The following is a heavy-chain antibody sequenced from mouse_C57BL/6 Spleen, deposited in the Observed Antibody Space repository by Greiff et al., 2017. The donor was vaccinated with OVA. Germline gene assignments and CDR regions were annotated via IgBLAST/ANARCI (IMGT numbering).Heavy chain of an antibody. CDR1: GYAFSSSC. D-gene: IGHD2-4*01. CDR2: IYPGAGDT. V-gene: IGHV1-82*01. J-gene: IGHJ4*01. Sequence: QVQLQQSGPELVKPGASVKISCKASGYAFSSSCMNWVKQSPGKGLEWIGRIYPGAGDTTSNGKFKGKATLTADKSSSTAYMQLISLTSEDSAVYVGAIYEYEEDYYSMDYWGQGTSVTVSS. CDR3: AIYEYEEDYYSMDY.